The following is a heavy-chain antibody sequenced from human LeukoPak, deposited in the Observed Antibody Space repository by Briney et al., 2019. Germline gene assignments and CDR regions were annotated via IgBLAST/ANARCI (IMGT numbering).Heavy chain of an antibody. D-gene: IGHD4-17*01. CDR2: INPSGGST. J-gene: IGHJ4*02. V-gene: IGHV1-46*01. CDR3: AREATVTTSGSYFDY. CDR1: GYTFTGYY. Sequence: ASVKVSCKASGYTFTGYYMHWVRQAPGQGLEWMGIINPSGGSTSYAQKFQGRVTMTRDMSTSTVYMELSSLRSEDTAVYYCAREATVTTSGSYFDYWGQGTLVTVSS.